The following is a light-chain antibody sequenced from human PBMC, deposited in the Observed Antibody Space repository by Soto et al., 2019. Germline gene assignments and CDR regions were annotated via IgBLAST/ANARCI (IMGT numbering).Light chain of an antibody. J-gene: IGKJ4*01. CDR3: QQYNNWPMLT. CDR2: GAS. V-gene: IGKV3-15*01. Sequence: EIVMTQSPGTLSVSPGERATLSCRASQSVSSYLAWYQQKPGQAPRLLIYGASTRATGIPARFRGSGSGTDFTLTISSLQSEDFAVYYCQQYNNWPMLTFGGGTKVDIK. CDR1: QSVSSY.